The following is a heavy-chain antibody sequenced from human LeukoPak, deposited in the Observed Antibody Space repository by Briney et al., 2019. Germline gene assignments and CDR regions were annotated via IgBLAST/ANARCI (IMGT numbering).Heavy chain of an antibody. CDR3: ARDLRQYSYDSSGYVYYFDY. CDR1: GFTFSDYS. D-gene: IGHD3-22*01. V-gene: IGHV3-21*01. J-gene: IGHJ4*02. Sequence: GGSLRLSCAASGFTFSDYSMNWVRQAPGKGLEWVSSISSSSTFIYYADSVKGRFTISRDNAKNSLYLQMDSLRAEVTAVYYCARDLRQYSYDSSGYVYYFDYWGQGALVTVSS. CDR2: ISSSSTFI.